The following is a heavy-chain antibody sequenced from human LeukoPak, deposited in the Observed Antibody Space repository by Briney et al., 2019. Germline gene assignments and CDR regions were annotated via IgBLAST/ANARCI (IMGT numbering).Heavy chain of an antibody. CDR2: IYTSGST. Sequence: SQTLSLTCTVSGGSISSGSYYWSWIRQPAGKGLEWIGRIYTSGSTNYNPSLKSRVTISVDTSKNQFSLKLSSVTAADTAVYYCARLIAGWELLPSWFDPWGQGTLVTVSS. CDR1: GGSISSGSYY. J-gene: IGHJ5*02. D-gene: IGHD1-26*01. CDR3: ARLIAGWELLPSWFDP. V-gene: IGHV4-61*02.